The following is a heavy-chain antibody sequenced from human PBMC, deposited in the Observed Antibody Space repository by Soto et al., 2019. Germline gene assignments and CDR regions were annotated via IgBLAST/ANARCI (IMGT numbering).Heavy chain of an antibody. CDR1: GGTFTNYA. Sequence: QVELVQSGVEVKKPGSSLKVSCKASGGTFTNYAFNWVRQAPGQGLAWMGGIIPFYDKANYAEKFLGRVTITADKSTTTAYMELRSLTSVDTAVYFCARGYRELYYYAMDVWGRGTPVIVSS. J-gene: IGHJ6*02. V-gene: IGHV1-69*06. CDR2: IIPFYDKA. CDR3: ARGYRELYYYAMDV. D-gene: IGHD3-10*01.